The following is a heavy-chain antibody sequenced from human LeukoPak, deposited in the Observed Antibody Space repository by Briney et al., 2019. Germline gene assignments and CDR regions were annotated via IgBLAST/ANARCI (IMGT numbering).Heavy chain of an antibody. CDR2: IYYSGST. CDR1: GGSISSSSYY. D-gene: IGHD3-22*01. CDR3: AGHKYYYDSSGYYRGHFQH. Sequence: KTSETLSLTCTVSGGSISSSSYYWGWIRQPPGKGLEWIGSIYYSGSTYYNPSLKSRVTISVDTSKNQFSLKLSSVTAADTAVYYCAGHKYYYDSSGYYRGHFQHWGQGTLVTVSS. V-gene: IGHV4-39*01. J-gene: IGHJ1*01.